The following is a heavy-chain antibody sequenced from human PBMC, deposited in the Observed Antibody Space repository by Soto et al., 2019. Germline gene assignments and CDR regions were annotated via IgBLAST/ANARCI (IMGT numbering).Heavy chain of an antibody. V-gene: IGHV3-53*01. D-gene: IGHD3-22*01. CDR1: GFTFSSNY. Sequence: XACLRLSCAACGFTFSSNYMSWVRQAPGKGLEWVSVIYSGGSTYYADSVKGRFTISRDNSKNTLYLQMNSLRAEDTAVYYCARGWADYYDSSGFDAFDIWGQGTMVTVSS. CDR3: ARGWADYYDSSGFDAFDI. J-gene: IGHJ3*02. CDR2: IYSGGST.